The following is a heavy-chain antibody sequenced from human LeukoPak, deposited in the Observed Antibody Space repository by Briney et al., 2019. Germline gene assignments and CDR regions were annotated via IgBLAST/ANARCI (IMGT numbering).Heavy chain of an antibody. D-gene: IGHD2-2*01. V-gene: IGHV4-4*07. CDR1: GGSISSYY. J-gene: IGHJ4*02. CDR3: ARDYCSSTSCYPYYFDY. Sequence: VKPSETLSLTCTVSGGSISSYYWRWIRQPAGKGLEWIGRIYTSGSTNYNPSLKSRVTMSVDTPKNQFSLKLSSVTAADTAVYYCARDYCSSTSCYPYYFDYWGQGTLVTVSS. CDR2: IYTSGST.